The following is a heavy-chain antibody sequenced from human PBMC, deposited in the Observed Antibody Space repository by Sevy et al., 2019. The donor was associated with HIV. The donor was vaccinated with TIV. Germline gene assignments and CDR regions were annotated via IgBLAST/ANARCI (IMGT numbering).Heavy chain of an antibody. V-gene: IGHV4-39*01. CDR1: GGSISSSSYY. CDR3: ASSTLYGFYCFDY. D-gene: IGHD3-10*01. Sequence: SETPSLTCTVSGGSISSSSYYWGWIRQPPGKGLEWIVSIYYSGSTYYNPSLKSRVTISVDTSKNQFSLKLRSVTAADTAVYDCASSTLYGFYCFDYWGQGTLVTVSS. CDR2: IYYSGST. J-gene: IGHJ4*02.